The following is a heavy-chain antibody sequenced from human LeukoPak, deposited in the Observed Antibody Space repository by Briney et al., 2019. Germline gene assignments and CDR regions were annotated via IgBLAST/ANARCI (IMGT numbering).Heavy chain of an antibody. CDR3: ARVDTAMKFDY. V-gene: IGHV3-23*01. D-gene: IGHD5-18*01. CDR2: IGGSGGST. J-gene: IGHJ4*02. CDR1: GFTFSSYA. Sequence: GGSLRLSCAASGFTFSSYAMSWVRQAPGKGLEWVSAIGGSGGSTDYADSVKGRFTISRDNSKNTLYLQMNSLRAEDTAVYYCARVDTAMKFDYWGQGTLVTVSS.